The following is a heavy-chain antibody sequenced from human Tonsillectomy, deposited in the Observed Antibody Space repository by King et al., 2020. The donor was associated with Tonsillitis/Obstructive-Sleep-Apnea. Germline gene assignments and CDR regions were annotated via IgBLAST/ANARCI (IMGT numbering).Heavy chain of an antibody. Sequence: VQLQESGPRQVKPSETLSLTCTVSDGSISNYYWSWIRQPPGKGLEWIGYIYHSGGPSYNPSLKSRVTMSVDTSKNQFSLKLSPVTDTDTAVYYCARDRYYDSSGYYRTPGAFNIWGQGTMVTVSS. CDR3: ARDRYYDSSGYYRTPGAFNI. J-gene: IGHJ3*02. CDR2: IYHSGGP. CDR1: DGSISNYY. V-gene: IGHV4-59*01. D-gene: IGHD3-22*01.